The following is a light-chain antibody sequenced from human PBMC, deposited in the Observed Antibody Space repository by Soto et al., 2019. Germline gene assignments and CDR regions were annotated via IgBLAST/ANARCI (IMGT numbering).Light chain of an antibody. CDR1: SSDVGGYNY. CDR2: VLS. CDR3: SSYTSSSTLYV. Sequence: QSVLTQPASVSGSPGQSITISCTGTSSDVGGYNYVSWYQQHPGKAPKLLFYVLSNRPSGVFIRFSGSKSGNTASLTFSGFQAEDEADYYCSSYTSSSTLYVFGTGTKVTVL. V-gene: IGLV2-14*01. J-gene: IGLJ1*01.